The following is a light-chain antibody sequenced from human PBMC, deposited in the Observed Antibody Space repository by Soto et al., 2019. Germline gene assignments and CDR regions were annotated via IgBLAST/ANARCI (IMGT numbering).Light chain of an antibody. Sequence: EIVLTQSPGTLSLSPGERATLSCRASQTISSRSLAWYQQKPGQAPRLLIFDASSRATGIPDRFSGGGSGTDFTLTISRLEPEDFAVYYCLQYGSSPRTFGQGTK. J-gene: IGKJ1*01. CDR2: DAS. CDR1: QTISSRS. V-gene: IGKV3-20*01. CDR3: LQYGSSPRT.